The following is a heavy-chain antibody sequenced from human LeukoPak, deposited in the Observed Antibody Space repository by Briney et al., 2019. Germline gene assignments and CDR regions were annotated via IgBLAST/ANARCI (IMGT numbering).Heavy chain of an antibody. Sequence: PGGSLRHSCAASGFTFSSYWMTWVRQAPGKGLEWVANINQDGTEKYYVDSVKGRFTISRDNAKNSLYLQMSSLRAEDTAVYYCARQGFWSGYYFDYWGQGTLVTVSS. CDR3: ARQGFWSGYYFDY. CDR2: INQDGTEK. CDR1: GFTFSSYW. D-gene: IGHD3-3*01. V-gene: IGHV3-7*01. J-gene: IGHJ4*02.